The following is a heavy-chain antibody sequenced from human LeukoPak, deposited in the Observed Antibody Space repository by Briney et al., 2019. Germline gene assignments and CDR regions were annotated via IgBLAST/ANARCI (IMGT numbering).Heavy chain of an antibody. CDR1: GFTFDDYA. CDR2: ISWNSGSI. V-gene: IGHV3-9*03. CDR3: AKDHGYSYGRGFDY. J-gene: IGHJ4*02. D-gene: IGHD5-18*01. Sequence: GRSLRLSCAASGFTFDDYAMHWVRQAPGKGLEWVSGISWNSGSIGYADSVKGRFTTSRDNAKNSLYLQMNSLRAEDMALYYCAKDHGYSYGRGFDYWGQGTLVTVSS.